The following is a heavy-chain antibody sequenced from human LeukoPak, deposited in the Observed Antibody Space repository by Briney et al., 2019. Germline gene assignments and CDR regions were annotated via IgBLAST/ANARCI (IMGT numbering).Heavy chain of an antibody. D-gene: IGHD4-17*01. V-gene: IGHV4-61*02. CDR2: IYTSGST. Sequence: SDTLSLTCTVSGGSISSGSYYWSWIPQPAGKGLEWNERIYTSGSTNYTPSLKSRVTISGDTSKNQFSLKLSPVTAADTAVYYCARTTLRASTWAFDPRGQGTLVTVSS. CDR3: ARTTLRASTWAFDP. J-gene: IGHJ5*02. CDR1: GGSISSGSYY.